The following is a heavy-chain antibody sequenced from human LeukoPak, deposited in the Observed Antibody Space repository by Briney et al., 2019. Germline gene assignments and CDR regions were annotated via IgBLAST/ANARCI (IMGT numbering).Heavy chain of an antibody. Sequence: GGSLRLSCAVSGFTFDDYAMHWVRQVPGKGLEWVSGINWNSDSIGYADSVKGRFTTSRDNAKNSLYLQMNNLRVEDTAVYYCARGYTNYGYVFDIWGQGTMVTVSS. CDR1: GFTFDDYA. CDR2: INWNSDSI. V-gene: IGHV3-9*01. CDR3: ARGYTNYGYVFDI. D-gene: IGHD4-11*01. J-gene: IGHJ3*02.